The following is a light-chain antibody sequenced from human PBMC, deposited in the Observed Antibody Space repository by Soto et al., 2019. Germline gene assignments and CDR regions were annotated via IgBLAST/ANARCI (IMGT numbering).Light chain of an antibody. CDR3: QQYGSAPWT. J-gene: IGKJ1*01. V-gene: IGKV3-20*01. CDR2: AAS. CDR1: QSVSSNY. Sequence: EIVLTQSPGTLSLSPGERATISCRASQSVSSNYLAWYQQKPGQAPRLLIYAASNRASGIPDRFGGSGSGTDFTLTGSRLEPEDFAVYYCQQYGSAPWTFGQGTKVEI.